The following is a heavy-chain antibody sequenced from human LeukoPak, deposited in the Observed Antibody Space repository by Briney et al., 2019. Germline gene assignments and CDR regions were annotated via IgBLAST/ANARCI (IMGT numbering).Heavy chain of an antibody. CDR3: AKDSDYYDSSGYFDY. CDR1: GFTFSDYY. Sequence: GGSLRLSCAASGFTFSDYYMSWIRQAPGKGLEWVSYISSSGSTIYYADSVKGRFTISRDNAKNSLYLQMNSLRAEDTALYYCAKDSDYYDSSGYFDYWGQGTLVTVSS. CDR2: ISSSGSTI. J-gene: IGHJ4*02. D-gene: IGHD3-22*01. V-gene: IGHV3-11*01.